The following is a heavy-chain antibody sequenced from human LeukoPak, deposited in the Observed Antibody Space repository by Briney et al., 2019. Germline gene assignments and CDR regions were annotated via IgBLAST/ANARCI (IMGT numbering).Heavy chain of an antibody. CDR2: IYYSGST. J-gene: IGHJ4*02. Sequence: SETLSLTCTVSGGSISSYYWSWIRQPPGKGLEWIGYIYYSGSTNYNPSLKSQVTISVDTSKNQFSLKLSSVTAADTAVYYCARTMIAAAGNLFDYWGQGTLVTVSS. CDR3: ARTMIAAAGNLFDY. CDR1: GGSISSYY. D-gene: IGHD6-13*01. V-gene: IGHV4-59*01.